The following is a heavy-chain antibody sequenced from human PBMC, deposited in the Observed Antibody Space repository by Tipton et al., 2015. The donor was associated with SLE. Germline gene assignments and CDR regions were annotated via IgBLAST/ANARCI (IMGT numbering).Heavy chain of an antibody. CDR3: AKGDGTDSSGFGYYYGMDV. CDR1: GFIFDDYA. V-gene: IGHV3-9*01. J-gene: IGHJ6*02. D-gene: IGHD3-22*01. Sequence: SLRLSCAASGFIFDDYAMHWVRQAPGKGLEWVSGISWNSGTIGYADSVKGRFTISRDNAKNSLYLQMNSLRADDTALYYCAKGDGTDSSGFGYYYGMDVWGQGTTVTVSS. CDR2: ISWNSGTI.